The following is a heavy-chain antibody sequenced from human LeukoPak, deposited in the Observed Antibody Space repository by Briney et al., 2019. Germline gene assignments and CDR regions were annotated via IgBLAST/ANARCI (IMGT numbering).Heavy chain of an antibody. J-gene: IGHJ5*02. V-gene: IGHV4-39*01. CDR1: GGSISSSSYY. CDR3: ARHHRSRYCSSTSCWFDP. Sequence: PSETLSLTCTVSGGSISSSSYYWGWIRQPPGKGLEWIGSIYYSGSTYYNPSLKSRVTISVDTSKNQFSLKLSSVTAADTAVYYCARHHRSRYCSSTSCWFDPWGQGTLVTVSS. CDR2: IYYSGST. D-gene: IGHD2-2*01.